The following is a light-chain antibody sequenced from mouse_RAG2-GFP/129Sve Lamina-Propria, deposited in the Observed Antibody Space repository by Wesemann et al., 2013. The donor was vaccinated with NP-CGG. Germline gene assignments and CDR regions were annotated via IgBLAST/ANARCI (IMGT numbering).Light chain of an antibody. J-gene: IGKJ1*01. CDR1: SSVSY. CDR3: QQSYSATWT. V-gene: IGKV4-61*01. Sequence: FVLTQSPTTMAASPGEKITITCSASSSVSYMHWFQQKPGSYPKPWIYGTSNLASGVPVRFSGSGSGTDFTLTINSVQAEDLAVYYCQQSYSATWTFGGGTKLEIK. CDR2: GTS.